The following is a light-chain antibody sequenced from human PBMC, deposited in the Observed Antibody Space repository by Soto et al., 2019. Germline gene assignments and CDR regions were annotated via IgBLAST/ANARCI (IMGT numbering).Light chain of an antibody. CDR1: QTLLHSNGYNY. Sequence: DIVMTQSPLSLPVTPGEPASISCSSSQTLLHSNGYNYLDWYLLKPGQSPQLLIYLGSNRASGVPDRFSGSGSGTDFTLKISRVEAEDVGVYYCMQALQTPPAFGQGTRLEIK. CDR3: MQALQTPPA. V-gene: IGKV2-28*01. CDR2: LGS. J-gene: IGKJ5*01.